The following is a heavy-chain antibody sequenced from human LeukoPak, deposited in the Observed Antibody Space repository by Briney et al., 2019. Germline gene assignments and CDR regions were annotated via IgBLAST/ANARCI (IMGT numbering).Heavy chain of an antibody. CDR1: GFTFSNYK. Sequence: PGGSLRLSCATSGFTFSNYKMNWVRQTPGKGLEWVSYISDNGRTSYYADSVKGRFTISRDNAKNSLYLQMNSLRVEDTSVYYCARARIAAPLLDYWGQGTLVTVSS. J-gene: IGHJ4*02. V-gene: IGHV3-48*03. D-gene: IGHD6-13*01. CDR2: ISDNGRTS. CDR3: ARARIAAPLLDY.